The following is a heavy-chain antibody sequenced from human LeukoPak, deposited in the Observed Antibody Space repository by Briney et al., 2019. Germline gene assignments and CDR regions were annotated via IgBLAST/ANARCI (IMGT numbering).Heavy chain of an antibody. D-gene: IGHD3-10*01. Sequence: PGGSLRLSCAASGFSFRNYNMNWVRQAPGKGLEWVSSICGISDFIYYGDSVKGRFTISRDNAKNSVYLQMNSLRAEDTAVYYCLRDESGSFFAYWGQGTLVIVSS. J-gene: IGHJ4*02. V-gene: IGHV3-21*06. CDR1: GFSFRNYN. CDR2: ICGISDFI. CDR3: LRDESGSFFAY.